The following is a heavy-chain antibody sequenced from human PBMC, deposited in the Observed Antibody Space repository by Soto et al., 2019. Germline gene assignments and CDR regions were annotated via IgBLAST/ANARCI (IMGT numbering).Heavy chain of an antibody. J-gene: IGHJ4*02. CDR3: ARSGSSSSGGFDY. CDR1: GGFFSGYY. CDR2: INHSGST. D-gene: IGHD6-6*01. V-gene: IGHV4-34*01. Sequence: SETLSLTCAVYGGFFSGYYWSWIRQPPGKGLEWIGEINHSGSTNYNPSLKSRVTISVDTSKNQFSLKLSSVTAADTAVYYCARSGSSSSGGFDYWGQGTLVTVSS.